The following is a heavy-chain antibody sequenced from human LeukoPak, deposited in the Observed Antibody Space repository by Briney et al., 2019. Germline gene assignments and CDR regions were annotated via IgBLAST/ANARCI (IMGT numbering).Heavy chain of an antibody. CDR1: GYTFTGYY. CDR3: ARDLVEMATIAADY. Sequence: EASVKVSCKASGYTFTGYYMHWVRQAPGQGLEWMGWINPNSGGTNYAQKFQGRVTMTRYTSISTAYMELSRLRSDDTAVYYCARDLVEMATIAADYWGQGTLVTVSS. CDR2: INPNSGGT. D-gene: IGHD5-24*01. J-gene: IGHJ4*02. V-gene: IGHV1-2*02.